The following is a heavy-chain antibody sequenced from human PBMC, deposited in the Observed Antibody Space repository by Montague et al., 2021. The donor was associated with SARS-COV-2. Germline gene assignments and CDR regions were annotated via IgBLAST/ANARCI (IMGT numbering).Heavy chain of an antibody. D-gene: IGHD3-9*01. CDR3: ARHDDILTTYYYYYGMDV. Sequence: ESLSLICTVSGGSISSSSYYWGWIRQPPGKGLEWIGSIYYSGSTYYNPSLKSRVTISVDTSKNQFSLKLSSVTAADTAVYYCARHDDILTTYYYYYGMDVWGQGTTVTVSS. CDR2: IYYSGST. V-gene: IGHV4-39*01. J-gene: IGHJ6*02. CDR1: GGSISSSSYY.